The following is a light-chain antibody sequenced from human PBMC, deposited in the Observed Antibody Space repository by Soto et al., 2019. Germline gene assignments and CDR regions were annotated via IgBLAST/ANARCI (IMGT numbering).Light chain of an antibody. CDR3: SSYTSSSTVL. CDR1: SSDVGGYNY. Sequence: QSALTQPASVSGSPGPSITISCTGTSSDVGGYNYVSWYQQHPGKAPQLMIYEVSTRPSGVSNRFSGSKSGNTATLTISGLQAEDEADYYCSSYTSSSTVLFGGGTKVTVL. V-gene: IGLV2-14*01. CDR2: EVS. J-gene: IGLJ2*01.